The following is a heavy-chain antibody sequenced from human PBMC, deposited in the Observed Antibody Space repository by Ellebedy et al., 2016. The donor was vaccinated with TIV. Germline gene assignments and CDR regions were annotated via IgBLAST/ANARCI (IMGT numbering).Heavy chain of an antibody. CDR2: IGTDMGNT. J-gene: IGHJ1*01. Sequence: AASVKVSCKASGFAFTSYGFSWVRQAPGQGLEWMGWIGTDMGNTNYAQKFRGRVTMTTDTSTTTGYMELRSLRSDDTALYYCARDRDIRSSSDFQHWGQGTLVTVSS. CDR1: GFAFTSYG. V-gene: IGHV1-18*04. D-gene: IGHD6-6*01. CDR3: ARDRDIRSSSDFQH.